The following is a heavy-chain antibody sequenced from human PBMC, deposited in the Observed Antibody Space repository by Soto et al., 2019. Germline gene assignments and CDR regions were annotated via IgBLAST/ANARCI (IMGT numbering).Heavy chain of an antibody. J-gene: IGHJ4*02. CDR2: ISGSGGST. CDR3: AKDPLGYSYGIFDY. D-gene: IGHD5-18*01. V-gene: IGHV3-23*01. Sequence: GGSLRLSCAASGFTFSSYAMSWVRQAPGKGLEWVSAISGSGGSTYYADSVKGRFTISRDNSENTLYLQMNSLRAEDTAVYYCAKDPLGYSYGIFDYWGQGTLVTVSS. CDR1: GFTFSSYA.